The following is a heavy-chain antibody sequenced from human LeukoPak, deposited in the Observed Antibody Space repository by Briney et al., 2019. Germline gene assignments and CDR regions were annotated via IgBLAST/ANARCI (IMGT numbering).Heavy chain of an antibody. CDR3: AKDKEWITIFGVVTYPHY. CDR2: VWYDGSNQ. V-gene: IGHV3-33*06. J-gene: IGHJ4*02. Sequence: GGSLRLSCAASGFTFSSHGMHWVRQAPGKGLERVAVVWYDGSNQSYADSVKGRFTISRDNSKNTLYLQMNSLRAEDTAVYYCAKDKEWITIFGVVTYPHYWGQGTLVTVSS. D-gene: IGHD3-3*01. CDR1: GFTFSSHG.